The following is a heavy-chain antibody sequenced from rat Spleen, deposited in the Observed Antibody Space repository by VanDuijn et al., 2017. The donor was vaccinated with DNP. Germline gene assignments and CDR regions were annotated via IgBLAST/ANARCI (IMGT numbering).Heavy chain of an antibody. Sequence: EVQLVETGGGLVQPGRSLKLSCVASGFTFSNYDMAWVRQTPKKRLEWVATISYDGSGTYYGDSVKGRFTISRDNAKNTLYLQMNSLRSEDMATYYCVSWNLCHLDYWGQGVMVPVSS. V-gene: IGHV5-22*01. CDR2: ISYDGSGT. CDR1: GFTFSNYD. J-gene: IGHJ2*01. D-gene: IGHD3-1*01. CDR3: VSWNLCHLDY.